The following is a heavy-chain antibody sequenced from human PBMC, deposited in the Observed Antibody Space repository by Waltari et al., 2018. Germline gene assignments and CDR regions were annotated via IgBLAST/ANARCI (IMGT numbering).Heavy chain of an antibody. CDR1: GGSISSYY. Sequence: QVQLQESGPGLVKPSATLSLTCTVSGGSISSYYWSWIRQPPGKGLEWIGYIYYSGSTNYNPSLKSRVTISVDTSKNQFSLKLSSVTAADTAVYYCARNIAAAFDYWGQGTLVTVSS. V-gene: IGHV4-59*01. J-gene: IGHJ4*02. D-gene: IGHD6-13*01. CDR3: ARNIAAAFDY. CDR2: IYYSGST.